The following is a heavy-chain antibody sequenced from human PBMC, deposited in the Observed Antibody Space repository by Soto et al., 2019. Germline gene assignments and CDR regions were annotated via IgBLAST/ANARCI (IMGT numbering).Heavy chain of an antibody. V-gene: IGHV1-18*01. CDR2: ISAYNGKT. CDR3: ARALAAAGSFDY. J-gene: IGHJ4*02. D-gene: IGHD6-13*01. Sequence: AQVKVSGKASGYTFTSYGISWVRQAPGQGLEWMGWISAYNGKTNYAQKLQGRVTMTTDTSTSTAYMELRSLRSDDTAVYYCARALAAAGSFDYWGQGPLITVS. CDR1: GYTFTSYG.